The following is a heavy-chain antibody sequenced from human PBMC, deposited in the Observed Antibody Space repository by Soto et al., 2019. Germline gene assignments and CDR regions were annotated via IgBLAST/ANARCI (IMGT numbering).Heavy chain of an antibody. CDR2: ISGSGGST. CDR1: GFTFSTYA. V-gene: IGHV3-23*01. J-gene: IGHJ4*02. D-gene: IGHD2-21*02. CDR3: AKGQPATVTYFDS. Sequence: ESGGGLVQPGGSLRLSCAASGFTFSTYAMSWVRQAPGKGLEWVSGISGSGGSTYYADSVKGRFTISRDKSKSMLYLQMNVLKAEDTAIYYCAKGQPATVTYFDSWGQGTLVTVSS.